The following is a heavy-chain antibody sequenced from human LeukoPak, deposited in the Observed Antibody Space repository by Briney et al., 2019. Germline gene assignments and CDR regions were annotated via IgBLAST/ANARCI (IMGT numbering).Heavy chain of an antibody. CDR2: IWYDGSNK. Sequence: GGSLRLSCAASGFTFSTYDMHWVRQAPGKGLEWVAVIWYDGSNKYYADSVKGRFTISGDNSKNTLYLQMNNLRAEDTAVYSCARDKGTYFDSCGEGTLVTVSS. CDR3: ARDKGTYFDS. J-gene: IGHJ4*02. CDR1: GFTFSTYD. V-gene: IGHV3-33*01. D-gene: IGHD1-1*01.